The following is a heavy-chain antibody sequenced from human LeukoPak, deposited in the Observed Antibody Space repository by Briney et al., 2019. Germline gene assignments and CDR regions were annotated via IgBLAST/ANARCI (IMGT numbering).Heavy chain of an antibody. V-gene: IGHV1-18*01. CDR3: ARDDYYDSSGYYPFDY. Sequence: ASVKVSCKASGYTFTSYGISWVRQAPGQGLEWMGWISAYNGNTNYAQKLQGRVTMTTDTSTSTAYMELRSLRSDDTAVYYCARDDYYDSSGYYPFDYWGQGTLVTLSS. J-gene: IGHJ4*02. D-gene: IGHD3-22*01. CDR2: ISAYNGNT. CDR1: GYTFTSYG.